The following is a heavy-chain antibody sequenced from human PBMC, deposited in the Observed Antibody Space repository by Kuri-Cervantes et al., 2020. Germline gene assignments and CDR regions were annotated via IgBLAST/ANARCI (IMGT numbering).Heavy chain of an antibody. V-gene: IGHV4-34*01. CDR3: ASTILIQHRGFDQ. CDR2: ITHDGKT. Sequence: SETLSLTCGVYGGPLTGYLWGWIRQSPGKGPEWIGGITHDGKTNSIPSLKSRVTISLDMSKNQFSLKLRSVTAADTAVYYCASTILIQHRGFDQWGRGTLVTVSS. CDR1: GGPLTGYL. J-gene: IGHJ4*02. D-gene: IGHD3-16*01.